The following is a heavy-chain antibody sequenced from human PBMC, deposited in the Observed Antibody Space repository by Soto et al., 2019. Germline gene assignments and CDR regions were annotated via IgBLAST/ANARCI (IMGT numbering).Heavy chain of an antibody. V-gene: IGHV4-61*01. CDR3: ARVSVTTVTTSHDAFDI. CDR1: GGSVSSGSYY. D-gene: IGHD4-17*01. CDR2: IYYSGST. J-gene: IGHJ3*02. Sequence: QVQLQESGPGLVKPSETLSLTCTVSGGSVSSGSYYWSWIRQPPGKGLEWIGYIYYSGSTNYNPSLKSRVTISVDTSKNQFSLKLSSVTAADTAVYYCARVSVTTVTTSHDAFDIWGQGTMVTVSS.